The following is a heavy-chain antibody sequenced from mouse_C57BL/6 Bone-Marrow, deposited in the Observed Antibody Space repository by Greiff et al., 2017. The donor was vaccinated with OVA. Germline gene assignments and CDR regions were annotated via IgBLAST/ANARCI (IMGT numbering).Heavy chain of an antibody. CDR2: ISDGGSYT. CDR1: GFTFSSYA. D-gene: IGHD2-4*01. J-gene: IGHJ3*01. Sequence: EVKLVESGGGLVKPGGSLKLSCAASGFTFSSYAMSWVRQTPEKRLEWVATISDGGSYTYYPDNVKGRFTISRDNAKNNLYLQMSHLKSEDTAMYYCANDYDGGAWFAYWGQGTLVTVSA. CDR3: ANDYDGGAWFAY. V-gene: IGHV5-4*03.